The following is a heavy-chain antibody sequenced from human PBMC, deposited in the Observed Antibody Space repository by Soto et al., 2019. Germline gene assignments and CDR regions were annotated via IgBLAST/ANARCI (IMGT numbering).Heavy chain of an antibody. Sequence: GGSLRLSCAASGFTFSDYYMSWIRQAPGKGLEGVSYISSSGSTIYYADSVKGRFIISRDNAKNSLYLQMNSLRAEDTAVYYCARVLRGYYIGGSCCLDYWGQGTLVTVSS. CDR1: GFTFSDYY. J-gene: IGHJ4*02. CDR3: ARVLRGYYIGGSCCLDY. D-gene: IGHD2-15*01. V-gene: IGHV3-11*01. CDR2: ISSSGSTI.